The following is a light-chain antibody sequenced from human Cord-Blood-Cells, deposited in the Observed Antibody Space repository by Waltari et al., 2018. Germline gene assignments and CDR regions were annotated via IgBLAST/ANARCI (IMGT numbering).Light chain of an antibody. V-gene: IGLV2-14*01. CDR3: SSYTSSSTYV. J-gene: IGLJ1*01. Sequence: QSAMTQPASVSGSPGQSITTSCTGASIDVGGYNYVFWYLRHPVKAPKLMIYEVSNRPSGVSNRFSGSKSGNTASLTISGLQAEDEADYYCSSYTSSSTYVFGTGTKVTVL. CDR1: SIDVGGYNY. CDR2: EVS.